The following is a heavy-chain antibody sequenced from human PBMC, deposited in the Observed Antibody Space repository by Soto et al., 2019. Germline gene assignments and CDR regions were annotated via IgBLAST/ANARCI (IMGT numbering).Heavy chain of an antibody. Sequence: GASVKVSFKASGYTFTGYYMHWVRQAPGQGLEWMGWINPNSGGTNYAQKFQGRVTMTRDTSISTAYMELSRLRSDDTAVYYCARDQIVVVPAAIRYYYGMDVWGQGTTVTVSS. CDR1: GYTFTGYY. CDR3: ARDQIVVVPAAIRYYYGMDV. V-gene: IGHV1-2*02. CDR2: INPNSGGT. D-gene: IGHD2-2*02. J-gene: IGHJ6*02.